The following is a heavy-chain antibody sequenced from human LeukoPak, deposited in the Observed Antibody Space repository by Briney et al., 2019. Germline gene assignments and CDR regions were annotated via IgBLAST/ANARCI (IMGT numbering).Heavy chain of an antibody. CDR2: ISSSSSTI. CDR3: ARQQWLVLRAFDI. CDR1: GFTFSSYR. Sequence: GGSLRLSCAASGFTFSSYRMNWVRQAPGKGLEWVSYISSSSSTIYYADSVKGRFTISRDNAKNSLYLQMNSLRDEDTAVYYCARQQWLVLRAFDIWGQGTMVTVSS. J-gene: IGHJ3*02. D-gene: IGHD6-19*01. V-gene: IGHV3-48*02.